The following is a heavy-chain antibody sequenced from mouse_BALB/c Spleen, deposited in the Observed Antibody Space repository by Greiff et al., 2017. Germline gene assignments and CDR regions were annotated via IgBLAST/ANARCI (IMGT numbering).Heavy chain of an antibody. D-gene: IGHD2-4*01. V-gene: IGHV5-6*01. CDR3: ASDYDAIAY. J-gene: IGHJ3*01. CDR2: ISSGGSYT. CDR1: GFTFSSYG. Sequence: EVQLMESGGDLVKPGGSLKLSCAASGFTFSSYGMSWVRQTPDKRLEWVATISSGGSYTYYPDSVKGRFTISRDNAKNTLYLQMSSLKSEDTAMYYCASDYDAIAYWGQGTLVTVSA.